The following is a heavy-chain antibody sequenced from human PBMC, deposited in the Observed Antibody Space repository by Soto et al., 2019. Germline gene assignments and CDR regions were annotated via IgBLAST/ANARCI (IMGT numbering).Heavy chain of an antibody. CDR2: IDPSDSYT. D-gene: IGHD1-26*01. CDR1: GYSFTSYW. J-gene: IGHJ3*02. V-gene: IGHV5-10-1*01. CDR3: ARPRRAKTKVGATTSFAFDI. Sequence: PGESLKISCKGSGYSFTSYWISWVRQMPGKGLEWMGRIDPSDSYTNYSPSFQGHVTISADKSISTAYLQWSSLKASDTAMYYCARPRRAKTKVGATTSFAFDIWGQGTMVTVSS.